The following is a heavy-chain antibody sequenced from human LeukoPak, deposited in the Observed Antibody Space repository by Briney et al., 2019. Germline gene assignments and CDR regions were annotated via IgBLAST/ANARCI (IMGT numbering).Heavy chain of an antibody. V-gene: IGHV1-46*01. CDR1: GYTFTSYY. CDR2: INPSGGST. Sequence: ASVKVSCKASGYTFTSYYMQWVRQAPGQGLEWMGIINPSGGSTSYAQEFQGRVSMTRDTSTSTVYMELSSLRSEDTAVYYCARSQGGAYSYGTDYWGQGTLVTVSS. D-gene: IGHD5-18*01. CDR3: ARSQGGAYSYGTDY. J-gene: IGHJ4*02.